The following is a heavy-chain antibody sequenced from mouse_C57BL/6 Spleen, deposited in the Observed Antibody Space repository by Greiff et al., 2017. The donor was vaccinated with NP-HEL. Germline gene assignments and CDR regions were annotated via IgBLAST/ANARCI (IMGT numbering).Heavy chain of an antibody. CDR3: ARHGYFDY. V-gene: IGHV5-9*01. Sequence: DVMLVESGGGLVKPRGSLKLSCAASGFTFSSYTMSWVRQTPEKRLEWVATISGGGGNTYYPDSVKGRFTISRDNAKNTLYLQMSSLRSEDTALYYCARHGYFDYWGQGTTLTVSS. CDR2: ISGGGGNT. CDR1: GFTFSSYT. J-gene: IGHJ2*01.